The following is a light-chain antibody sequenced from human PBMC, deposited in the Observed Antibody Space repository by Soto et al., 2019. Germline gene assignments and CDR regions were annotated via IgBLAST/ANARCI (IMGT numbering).Light chain of an antibody. V-gene: IGKV3-20*01. CDR2: GAS. CDR1: QSVSNNY. J-gene: IGKJ1*01. CDR3: QQYSNWPRT. Sequence: EIVLKQSPGTLSLSPGERATLSCRASQSVSNNYLAWYQQKPGQAPRLLIYGASSRATGIPDRFSGSGSGTEFTLTISRLEPEDFAVYYCQQYSNWPRTFGQGTKVDIK.